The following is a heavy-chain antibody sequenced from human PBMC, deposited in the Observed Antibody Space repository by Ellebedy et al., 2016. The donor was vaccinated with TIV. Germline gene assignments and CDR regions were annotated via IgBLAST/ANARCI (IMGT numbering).Heavy chain of an antibody. CDR2: ISAYNGNT. J-gene: IGHJ4*02. V-gene: IGHV1-18*04. D-gene: IGHD2-15*01. Sequence: ASVKVSXXASGYTFTGYYMHWVRQAPGQGLEWMGWISAYNGNTNYAQKLQGRVTMTTDTSTSTAYMELRSLRSDDTAVYYCARDPSGVVVVAASDYWGQGTLVTVSS. CDR3: ARDPSGVVVVAASDY. CDR1: GYTFTGYY.